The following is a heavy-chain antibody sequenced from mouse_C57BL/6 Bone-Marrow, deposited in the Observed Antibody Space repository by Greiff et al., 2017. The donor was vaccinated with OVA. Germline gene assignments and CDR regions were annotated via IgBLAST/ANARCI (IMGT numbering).Heavy chain of an antibody. J-gene: IGHJ3*01. CDR3: ARRGGNYPLAY. V-gene: IGHV1-81*01. D-gene: IGHD2-1*01. CDR2: IYPRSGNT. CDR1: GYTFTSYG. Sequence: VKLLESGAELARPGASVKLSCKASGYTFTSYGISWVKQRTGQGLEWIGEIYPRSGNTYYNEKFKGKATLTADKSSSTAYMELRSLTSEDSAVYFCARRGGNYPLAYWGQGTLVTVSA.